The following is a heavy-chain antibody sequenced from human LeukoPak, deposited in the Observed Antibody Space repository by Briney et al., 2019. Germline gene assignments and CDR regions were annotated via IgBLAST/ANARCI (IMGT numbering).Heavy chain of an antibody. CDR3: VRDGEGVAISVNYWFAP. D-gene: IGHD3-10*01. J-gene: IGHJ5*02. Sequence: ASVKVSCKASGGTFISYAISWVRQAPGQGLEWMGGIIPIFGTANYAQKFQGRVTITADESTSTAYMELRSLTSEDTAVYYCVRDGEGVAISVNYWFAPWGQGTLVTVSS. CDR2: IIPIFGTA. V-gene: IGHV1-69*13. CDR1: GGTFISYA.